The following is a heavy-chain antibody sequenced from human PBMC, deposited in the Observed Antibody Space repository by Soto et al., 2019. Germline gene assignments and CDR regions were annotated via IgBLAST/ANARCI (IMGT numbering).Heavy chain of an antibody. D-gene: IGHD2-2*01. CDR2: INPSGSST. CDR1: GYTFTSYY. Sequence: ASVKVSCKASGYTFTSYYMHWVRQAPGQGLEWMGIINPSGSSTSYAQKFQGRVTMTRDTSTSTVYMELSSLRSEDTAVYYCARDIVVVPATPDGMDVWGQGTTVTVSS. V-gene: IGHV1-46*01. J-gene: IGHJ6*02. CDR3: ARDIVVVPATPDGMDV.